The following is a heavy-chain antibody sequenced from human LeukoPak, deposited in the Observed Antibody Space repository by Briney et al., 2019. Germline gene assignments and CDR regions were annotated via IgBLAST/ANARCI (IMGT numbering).Heavy chain of an antibody. CDR1: GFTFDDYA. CDR3: ARGGGMRSWYDFDY. D-gene: IGHD6-13*01. J-gene: IGHJ4*02. CDR2: ISLNSGSI. V-gene: IGHV3-9*01. Sequence: GGFLRLSCAASGFTFDDYAMHWVRQAPGKGLEWVSGISLNSGSIGYADSVKGRFTISRDNAKNSLYLQMNSLRVEDTAVYYCARGGGMRSWYDFDYWGQGILVTVSS.